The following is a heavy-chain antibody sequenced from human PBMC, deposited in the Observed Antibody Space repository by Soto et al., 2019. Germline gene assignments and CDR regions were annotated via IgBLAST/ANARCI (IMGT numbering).Heavy chain of an antibody. CDR2: VSPSGENT. Sequence: EVQLLESGGGLVQPGGSLRLSCAASGFTFNSYGMSWVRQAPGKGLEWVAVVSPSGENTNYADSVKGRFTISRDNSNNTVNLQMNSLRAEDTAIYFYAKTGFGDYDYWGPGALVTVSS. J-gene: IGHJ4*02. CDR3: AKTGFGDYDY. D-gene: IGHD4-17*01. V-gene: IGHV3-23*01. CDR1: GFTFNSYG.